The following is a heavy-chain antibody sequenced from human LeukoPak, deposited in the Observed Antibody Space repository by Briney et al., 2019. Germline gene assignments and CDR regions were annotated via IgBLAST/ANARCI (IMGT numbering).Heavy chain of an antibody. J-gene: IGHJ4*02. V-gene: IGHV3-7*01. Sequence: PGGSLRLSCAAPGFTFSTYWMAWVRQAPGKGLEWVANMRQDGGEKYYVDSVKGRFTISRDNAQNSLYLHINSLGAEDTAVYYCARHREGTTQVGLFNYWGQGTLVTVSS. CDR2: MRQDGGEK. CDR1: GFTFSTYW. CDR3: ARHREGTTQVGLFNY. D-gene: IGHD2-2*01.